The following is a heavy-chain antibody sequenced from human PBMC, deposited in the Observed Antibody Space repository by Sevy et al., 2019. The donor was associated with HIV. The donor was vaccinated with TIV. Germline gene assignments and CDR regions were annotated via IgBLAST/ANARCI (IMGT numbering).Heavy chain of an antibody. CDR3: ARRYFDV. J-gene: IGHJ4*02. CDR2: IRQDGNEI. V-gene: IGHV3-7*01. CDR1: GFTFHTYW. Sequence: GGSLRLSCAASGFTFHTYWMQWVRQAPGKGLEWVANIRQDGNEIYYADSVKGGFTISRDNAMQSLYLEMNNLRVEDSGIYYCARRYFDVWGQGTLVTVS.